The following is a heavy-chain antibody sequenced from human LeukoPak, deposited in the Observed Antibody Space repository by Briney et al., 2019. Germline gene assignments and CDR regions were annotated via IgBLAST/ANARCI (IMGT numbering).Heavy chain of an antibody. J-gene: IGHJ4*02. D-gene: IGHD3-22*01. CDR2: ISAYNGNT. Sequence: ASVKVSCKASGYTFTSYGISWVRQAPGQGLEWMGWISAYNGNTNYAQKLQGRVTMTTDTSTSTAYMELRSLRSDDTAVYYCARDRAKYDSSGYYYAYFDYWGQGTLVTVSS. V-gene: IGHV1-18*01. CDR1: GYTFTSYG. CDR3: ARDRAKYDSSGYYYAYFDY.